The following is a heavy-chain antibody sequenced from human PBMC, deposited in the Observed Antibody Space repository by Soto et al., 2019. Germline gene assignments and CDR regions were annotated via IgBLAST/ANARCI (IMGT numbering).Heavy chain of an antibody. CDR2: ISYDGSNK. D-gene: IGHD4-17*01. J-gene: IGHJ4*02. CDR1: GFTFSSYA. Sequence: QVQLVESGGGVVQPGRSLRPSCAASGFTFSSYAMHWVRQAPGKGLEWVAVISYDGSNKYYADSVKGRFTISRDNSKNTLYLQMNSLRAEDTAVYYCARVPTVVTTAYYFDYWGQGTLVTVSS. CDR3: ARVPTVVTTAYYFDY. V-gene: IGHV3-30-3*01.